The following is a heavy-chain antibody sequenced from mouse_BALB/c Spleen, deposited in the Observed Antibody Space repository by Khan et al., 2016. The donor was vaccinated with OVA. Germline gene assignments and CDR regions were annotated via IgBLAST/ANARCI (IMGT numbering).Heavy chain of an antibody. D-gene: IGHD2-3*01. CDR1: GFTLSSFG. CDR3: TRRRIYDGYYGGAMDY. V-gene: IGHV5-17*02. J-gene: IGHJ4*01. Sequence: EVELLESGGGLVQPGGSRKLSCAASGFTLSSFGMHWVRQAPEKGLEWVAYISSGSNTINYADTVKGRFTISRDNSQNTLFLQMTSLRSEDTAMYYCTRRRIYDGYYGGAMDYWGQGTSVTVSS. CDR2: ISSGSNTI.